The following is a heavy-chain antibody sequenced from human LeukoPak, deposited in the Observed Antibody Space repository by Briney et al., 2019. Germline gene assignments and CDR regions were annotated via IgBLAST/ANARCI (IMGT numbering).Heavy chain of an antibody. CDR3: ARDQCELQISPSAMIDY. CDR2: ISYDGSNK. Sequence: ESGGSLRLSCADSGFTFSSYAMHWVRQAPGKGLEWVAVISYDGSNKYYADSVKGRFTISRDNSKNTLYLQMNSLRAEDTAVYYCARDQCELQISPSAMIDYWGQGTLVTVSS. D-gene: IGHD1-26*01. CDR1: GFTFSSYA. V-gene: IGHV3-30-3*01. J-gene: IGHJ4*02.